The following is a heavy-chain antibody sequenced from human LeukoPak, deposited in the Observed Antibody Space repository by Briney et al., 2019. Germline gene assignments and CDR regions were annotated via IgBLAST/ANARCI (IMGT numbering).Heavy chain of an antibody. CDR2: TYYRSKWFY. J-gene: IGHJ5*02. V-gene: IGHV6-1*01. CDR3: ARDPDSRSYYGAGYFDP. CDR1: GDSVTSISVA. Sequence: SSQTLSLTCAISGDSVTSISVAWSWIRQSPSRGLQWLGRTYYRSKWFYDYEGSVRGRITIIPDTSKNQVSLQLNSVTPEDSAIYYCARDPDSRSYYGAGYFDPWGQGSLVTVSS. D-gene: IGHD3-10*01.